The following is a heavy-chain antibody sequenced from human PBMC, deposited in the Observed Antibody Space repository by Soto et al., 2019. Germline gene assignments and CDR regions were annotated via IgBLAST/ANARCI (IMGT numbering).Heavy chain of an antibody. CDR1: GFTFNTYG. CDR3: AKSPNFYCSSPNCYKYYFDH. CDR2: ISYDGSEK. Sequence: PGGSLRLSCAASGFTFNTYGMHWVRQAPCKGLEWVAVISYDGSEKYYVDSVKGRFTISKDNSKNTLYLQMNSLRPEDTAVYYCAKSPNFYCSSPNCYKYYFDHWGQGTRVTVSS. D-gene: IGHD2-2*02. V-gene: IGHV3-30*18. J-gene: IGHJ4*02.